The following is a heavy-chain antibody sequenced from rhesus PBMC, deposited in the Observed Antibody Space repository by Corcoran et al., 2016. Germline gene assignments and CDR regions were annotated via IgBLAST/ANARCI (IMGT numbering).Heavy chain of an antibody. D-gene: IGHD4-4*01. Sequence: QVQLQESGPGLVKPSETLSLTCAVAGASISSYWWSWLRQPPGKGLEWIGEFNGNSGNSYYNPSLKSRVTISKDASKNQFSLKLSSVTAADTAVYYCARSGYGSGGVYWGQGVMVTVSS. CDR1: GASISSYW. V-gene: IGHV4-80*01. CDR3: ARSGYGSGGVY. J-gene: IGHJ4*01. CDR2: FNGNSGNS.